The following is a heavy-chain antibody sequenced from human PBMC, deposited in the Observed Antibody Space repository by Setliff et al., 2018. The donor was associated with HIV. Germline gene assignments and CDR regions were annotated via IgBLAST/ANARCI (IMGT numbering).Heavy chain of an antibody. V-gene: IGHV4-34*01. CDR1: GGSLSGYY. CDR3: ARGSAYYYGSGIDY. Sequence: SETLSLTCAVYGGSLSGYYWSWIRQPPGKGLEWFGEINHSGSTNYNPSLKSRVTISIDTSKNQFSLKLSSVTAADTAVYYCARGSAYYYGSGIDYWGQGTLVTVSS. D-gene: IGHD3-10*01. J-gene: IGHJ4*02. CDR2: INHSGST.